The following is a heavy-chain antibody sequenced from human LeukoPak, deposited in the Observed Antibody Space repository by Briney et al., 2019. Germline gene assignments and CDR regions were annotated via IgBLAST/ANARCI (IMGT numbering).Heavy chain of an antibody. CDR2: ISGSGGST. Sequence: GGSLRLSCAASGFTFSSYAMSWVRQAPGKGLEWVSAISGSGGSTYYADSVKGRFTISRDNSKNTLYLQMNSLRAEDTAVCYCAGNVLRFLEWPQYYFDYWGQGTLVTVSS. J-gene: IGHJ4*02. D-gene: IGHD3-3*01. CDR1: GFTFSSYA. CDR3: AGNVLRFLEWPQYYFDY. V-gene: IGHV3-23*01.